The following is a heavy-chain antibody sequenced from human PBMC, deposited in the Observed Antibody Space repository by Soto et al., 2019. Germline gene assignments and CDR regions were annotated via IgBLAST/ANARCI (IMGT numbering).Heavy chain of an antibody. CDR1: GGSISSGDYY. V-gene: IGHV4-30-4*01. CDR2: IYYSGST. Sequence: KPSETLSLTCTVSGGSISSGDYYWIWIRHPPGKGLEWIGYIYYSGSTYYNPSLKSRVTISVDTSKNQFSLKLSSVTAADTAVYYCARGWDGGVNYYYYYGMDVWGQGTTVTVSS. J-gene: IGHJ6*02. CDR3: ARGWDGGVNYYYYYGMDV. D-gene: IGHD3-3*01.